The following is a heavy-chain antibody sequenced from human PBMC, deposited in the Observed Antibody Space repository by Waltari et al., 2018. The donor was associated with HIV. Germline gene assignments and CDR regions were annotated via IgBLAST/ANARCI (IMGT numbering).Heavy chain of an antibody. CDR2: IDYSGST. CDR1: GVSISSGGYY. J-gene: IGHJ6*02. Sequence: QVQLQESGPGLVKPSQTLSLTCTVSGVSISSGGYYWSWIRQHPGKGLEWIGYIDYSGSTYSNPSLKSRVTISVDTSKNQFSLKLSSVTAADTAVYYCARAFPPRIYYYYGMDVWGQGTTVTVSS. V-gene: IGHV4-31*03. CDR3: ARAFPPRIYYYYGMDV.